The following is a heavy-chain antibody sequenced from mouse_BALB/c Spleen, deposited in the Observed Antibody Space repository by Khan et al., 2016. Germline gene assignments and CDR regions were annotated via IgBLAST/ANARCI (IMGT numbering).Heavy chain of an antibody. CDR2: ISYSGST. D-gene: IGHD2-2*01. CDR3: ARSFGYRGFAY. J-gene: IGHJ3*01. V-gene: IGHV3-2*02. Sequence: EVQLQESGPGLVKPSQSLSLTCTVTGYSITSDYAWNWIRQFPGNKLEWMGYISYSGSTTYNPSLKSRVSITRDTSKNQVFLQLNSVTTEDTATYYCARSFGYRGFAYWGQGTLVTVSA. CDR1: GYSITSDYA.